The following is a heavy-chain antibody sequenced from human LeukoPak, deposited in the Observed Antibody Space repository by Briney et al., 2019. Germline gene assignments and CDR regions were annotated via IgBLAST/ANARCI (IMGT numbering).Heavy chain of an antibody. Sequence: ASVKVSCKASGYTFTGYYMHWVRQAPGQGLEWMGWINPNSGGINYAQKFQGRVTMTRDTSISTAYMELSRLRSDDTAVYYCARRTSGYSYGIDYWGQGTLVTVSS. CDR2: INPNSGGI. CDR3: ARRTSGYSYGIDY. CDR1: GYTFTGYY. V-gene: IGHV1-2*02. J-gene: IGHJ4*02. D-gene: IGHD5-18*01.